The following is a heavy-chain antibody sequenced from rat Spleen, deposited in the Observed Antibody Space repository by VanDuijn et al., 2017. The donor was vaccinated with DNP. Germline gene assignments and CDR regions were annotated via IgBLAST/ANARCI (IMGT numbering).Heavy chain of an antibody. V-gene: IGHV5-31*01. CDR3: TWGNVDA. CDR1: GFTFNHYW. CDR2: ITGSGGNT. J-gene: IGHJ4*01. Sequence: EVQLVESGGDLVQPGRSLKLSCVASGFTFNHYWMAWIRQVPGKGLEWVTSITGSGGNTYYPDSVKGRFTISRDNAKNTLYLQMNRLRSEDTATYYCTWGNVDAWGQGTSVTVSS.